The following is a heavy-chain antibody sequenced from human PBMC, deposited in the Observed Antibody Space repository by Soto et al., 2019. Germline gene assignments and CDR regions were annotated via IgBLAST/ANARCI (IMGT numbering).Heavy chain of an antibody. CDR1: GFTFSSYD. V-gene: IGHV3-13*01. J-gene: IGHJ6*02. CDR3: ARGGGNSIHYYGMDV. Sequence: QSGGSLRLSXAASGFTFSSYDMHWVRQATGKGLEWVSAIGTAGDTYYPGSVKGRFTISRENAKNSLYLQMNSLRAGDTAVYYCARGGGNSIHYYGMDVWGQGTTVTVSS. D-gene: IGHD2-21*02. CDR2: IGTAGDT.